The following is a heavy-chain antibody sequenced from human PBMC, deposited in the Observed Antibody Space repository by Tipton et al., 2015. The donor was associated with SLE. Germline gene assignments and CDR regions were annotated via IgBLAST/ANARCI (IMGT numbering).Heavy chain of an antibody. Sequence: TLSLTCAVYGESFSGSYWSWIRQPPGKGLEWIGEISLGEGTNYNPSLKSRVIISEDTSKKQFSLKLSSVTAADTAVYYCARDGKTGGYYYYYMDVWGKGTTVTVSS. J-gene: IGHJ6*03. V-gene: IGHV4-34*01. CDR2: ISLGEGT. D-gene: IGHD7-27*01. CDR3: ARDGKTGGYYYYYMDV. CDR1: GESFSGSY.